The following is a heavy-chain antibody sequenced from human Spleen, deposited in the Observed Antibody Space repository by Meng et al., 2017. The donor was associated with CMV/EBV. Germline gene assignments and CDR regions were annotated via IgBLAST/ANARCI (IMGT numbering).Heavy chain of an antibody. V-gene: IGHV3-7*01. CDR1: GFTFTRYW. CDR2: INQDGSQR. J-gene: IGHJ6*02. Sequence: GESLKISCAASGFTFTRYWMSWVRQAPGKALEWVANINQDGSQRNYVDSVKGRFTISRDNAKNSMYLQMNSLRVEDTAVYYCGRDMDVWGQGTTVTVSS. CDR3: GRDMDV.